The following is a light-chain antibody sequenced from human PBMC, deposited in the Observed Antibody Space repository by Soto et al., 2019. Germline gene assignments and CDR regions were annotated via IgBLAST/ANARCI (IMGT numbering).Light chain of an antibody. V-gene: IGKV1-5*03. CDR3: QQYITSRS. CDR1: QSISNY. CDR2: KAS. J-gene: IGKJ1*01. Sequence: DIQMTQSPSTLSASVGDRVTITCRASQSISNYLVWYQQKPGKDPKLLIYKASSLESGVTSRFSGSGSGTEFTLTISSLPPDDFATYYCQQYITSRSFGQGTKVEIK.